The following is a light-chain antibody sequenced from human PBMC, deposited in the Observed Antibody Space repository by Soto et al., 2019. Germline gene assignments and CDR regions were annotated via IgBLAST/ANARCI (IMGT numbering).Light chain of an antibody. Sequence: DIQLTQSPSFLSASVGDRVAITCRASQGISQYVAWYQQKPGSAPKLLIYTASILQNGVPSRFSGTGPATEFTLTISSLQPEDFATYYCQQVNSYPLTFGGGTKLEIK. V-gene: IGKV1-9*01. CDR2: TAS. CDR3: QQVNSYPLT. J-gene: IGKJ4*01. CDR1: QGISQY.